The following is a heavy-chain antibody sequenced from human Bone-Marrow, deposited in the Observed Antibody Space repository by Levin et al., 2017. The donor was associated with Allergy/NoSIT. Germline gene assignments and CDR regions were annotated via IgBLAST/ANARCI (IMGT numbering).Heavy chain of an antibody. D-gene: IGHD3-10*01. V-gene: IGHV3-21*01. J-gene: IGHJ6*02. CDR2: ISSSSSYI. CDR3: ARDVRGVIIKSYYGMDV. CDR1: GFTFSSYS. Sequence: GGSLRLSCAASGFTFSSYSMNWVRQAPGKGLEWVSSISSSSSYIYYADSVKGRLTISRDNAKNSLYLQMNSLRAEDTAVYYCARDVRGVIIKSYYGMDVWGQGTTVTVSS.